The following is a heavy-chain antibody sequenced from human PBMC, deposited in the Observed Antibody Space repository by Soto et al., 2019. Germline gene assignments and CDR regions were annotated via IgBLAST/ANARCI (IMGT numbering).Heavy chain of an antibody. Sequence: PGGSLRLSCAASGFTFSSYAMHWVRQAPGKGLEWVAVISYDGSSKYDADSVKGRFTISRDNSKNTLYLQMNSLRAEDTAVYYCARDHVRQVTAMVTDYYYYGMDVWGQGTTVTVSS. V-gene: IGHV3-30*04. D-gene: IGHD5-18*01. CDR3: ARDHVRQVTAMVTDYYYYGMDV. J-gene: IGHJ6*02. CDR1: GFTFSSYA. CDR2: ISYDGSSK.